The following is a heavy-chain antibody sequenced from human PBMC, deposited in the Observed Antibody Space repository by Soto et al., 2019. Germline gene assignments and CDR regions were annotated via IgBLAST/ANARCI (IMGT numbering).Heavy chain of an antibody. Sequence: QLQLVQSGAEVKKPGSSVRVSCKASGGTFNNYAVTWVRQAPGQGLEWMGGIIPSVGTANYAQKFQGRVTITADESTSTAYMDLSSLRSEDTAVYYCASSYGISWYGDYWGPGTLVTVSS. CDR1: GGTFNNYA. D-gene: IGHD6-13*01. V-gene: IGHV1-69*01. J-gene: IGHJ4*02. CDR2: IIPSVGTA. CDR3: ASSYGISWYGDY.